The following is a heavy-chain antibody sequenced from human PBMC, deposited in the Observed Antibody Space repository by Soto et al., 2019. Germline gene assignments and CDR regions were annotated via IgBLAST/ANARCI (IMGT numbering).Heavy chain of an antibody. J-gene: IGHJ6*01. V-gene: IGHV3-74*01. CDR1: GFTLSNYW. Sequence: PWGAPVVSCAASGFTLSNYWMHWVRQAPGKGLVWVSRTTYDGSSTTLADSVKGRFTVSRDNAKNTLYLQMNSLRVDDTAVYYCARGWGVPGPLYYNYAMDVWGRGTAVTVSS. CDR2: TTYDGSST. D-gene: IGHD7-27*01. CDR3: ARGWGVPGPLYYNYAMDV.